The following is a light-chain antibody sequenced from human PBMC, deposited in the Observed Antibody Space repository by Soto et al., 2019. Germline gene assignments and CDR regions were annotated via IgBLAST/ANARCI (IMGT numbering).Light chain of an antibody. V-gene: IGKV1-5*01. CDR1: QSISDS. CDR2: DAS. J-gene: IGKJ1*01. CDR3: QQYNGYSRT. Sequence: DIQMTQSPSTLSASVGDRVTITGLASQSISDSLAWYQQKPGKAPYLLISDASSLERGVPSRFSGSGSGTEFTLTISSMQPDDFATYYCQQYNGYSRTFGQGTKVDIK.